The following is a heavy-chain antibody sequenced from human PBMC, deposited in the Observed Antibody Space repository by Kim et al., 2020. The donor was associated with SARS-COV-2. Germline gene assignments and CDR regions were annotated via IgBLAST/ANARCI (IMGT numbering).Heavy chain of an antibody. D-gene: IGHD6-13*01. J-gene: IGHJ4*02. CDR2: IYSGGSST. CDR1: GFTFSSYA. CDR3: AKGGSGIAAAVDSPLHPATPSGWRGGVSVYYFDY. V-gene: IGHV3-23*03. Sequence: GGSLRLSCAASGFTFSSYAMSWVRQAPGKGLEWVSVIYSGGSSTYYADSVKGRFTISRDNSKNTLYLQMNSLRAEDTAVYYCAKGGSGIAAAVDSPLHPATPSGWRGGVSVYYFDYWGQGTLVTVSS.